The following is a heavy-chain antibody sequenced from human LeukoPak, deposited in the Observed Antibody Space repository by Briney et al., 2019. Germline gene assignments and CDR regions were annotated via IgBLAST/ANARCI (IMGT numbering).Heavy chain of an antibody. CDR2: INPNSGGT. D-gene: IGHD3-3*01. J-gene: IGHJ4*02. CDR3: ARGNYDFWSCYRFDY. CDR1: GYTFTGYY. Sequence: ASVKVSCKASGYTFTGYYMHWVRQAPGQGLEWMGWINPNSGGTNYAQKFQGRVTMTRDTSISTAYMELSSLRSDDTAVYYCARGNYDFWSCYRFDYWGQGTLVTVSS. V-gene: IGHV1-2*02.